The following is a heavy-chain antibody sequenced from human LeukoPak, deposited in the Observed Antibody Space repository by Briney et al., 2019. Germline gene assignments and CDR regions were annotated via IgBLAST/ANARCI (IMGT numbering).Heavy chain of an antibody. D-gene: IGHD3-3*01. Sequence: GESLKISCKGSGYSFTSYWIGWVRQMPGKGLERMGIIYPGDSDTRYSPSFQGQVTISADKSISTAYLQWSSLKASDTAMYYCARHMKPTYYDFWSGYYYYYYGMDVWGQGTTVTVSS. CDR2: IYPGDSDT. V-gene: IGHV5-51*01. J-gene: IGHJ6*02. CDR1: GYSFTSYW. CDR3: ARHMKPTYYDFWSGYYYYYYGMDV.